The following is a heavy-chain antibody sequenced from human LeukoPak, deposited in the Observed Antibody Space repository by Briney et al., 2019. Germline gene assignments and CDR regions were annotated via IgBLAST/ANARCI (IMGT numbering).Heavy chain of an antibody. J-gene: IGHJ4*02. CDR2: IYHSGST. CDR1: GYSISSGFY. Sequence: PSETLSLTCAVSGYSISSGFYWGWIRQPPGKELEWIGSIYHSGSTYYNPSLKSRVTISVDTSKNQFSLKLSSVTAADTAVYYCARGYPMVRGNFCDYWGQGTLVTVSS. V-gene: IGHV4-38-2*01. CDR3: ARGYPMVRGNFCDY. D-gene: IGHD3-10*01.